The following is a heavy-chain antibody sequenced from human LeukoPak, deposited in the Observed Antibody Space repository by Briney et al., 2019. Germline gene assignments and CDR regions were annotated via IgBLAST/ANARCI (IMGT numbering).Heavy chain of an antibody. Sequence: SETLSLTCAVYGGSFSGYYWSWIRQPPGKGLEWIGEINHSGSTNYNPSLKSRVTISVDTSKNQFSLKLSSVTAADTAVYYCARGRNTYSSRGNYYYYYYMDVWGKGTTVTVSS. CDR3: ARGRNTYSSRGNYYYYYYMDV. D-gene: IGHD4-11*01. CDR1: GGSFSGYY. V-gene: IGHV4-34*01. J-gene: IGHJ6*03. CDR2: INHSGST.